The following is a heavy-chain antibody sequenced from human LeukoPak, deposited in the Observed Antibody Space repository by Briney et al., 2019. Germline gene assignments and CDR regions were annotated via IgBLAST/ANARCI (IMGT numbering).Heavy chain of an antibody. V-gene: IGHV4-39*07. CDR1: GGSISSSSYY. J-gene: IGHJ4*02. Sequence: RTSETLSLTCTVSGGSISSSSYYWGWIRQPPGKGLEWIGDVYHSGSTNYNPSLKSRVTISVDRSKNQFSLKLSSVTAADTAVYYCARDGYSGSDALWGQGTLVTVSS. CDR3: ARDGYSGSDAL. CDR2: VYHSGST. D-gene: IGHD5-12*01.